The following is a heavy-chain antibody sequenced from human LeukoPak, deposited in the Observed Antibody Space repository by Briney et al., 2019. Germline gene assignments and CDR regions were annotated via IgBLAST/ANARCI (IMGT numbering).Heavy chain of an antibody. CDR1: GYTFTGYY. J-gene: IGHJ4*02. Sequence: ASVKVSCKASGYTFTGYYMHWVRQAPGQGLEWMGWINPNSGGTNYAQKFQGRVTMTRDTSISTAYMELSRLRSDDTAVYYCARDSGYCSGGSCWYFDYWGQGTLVTVSS. CDR2: INPNSGGT. CDR3: ARDSGYCSGGSCWYFDY. D-gene: IGHD2-15*01. V-gene: IGHV1-2*02.